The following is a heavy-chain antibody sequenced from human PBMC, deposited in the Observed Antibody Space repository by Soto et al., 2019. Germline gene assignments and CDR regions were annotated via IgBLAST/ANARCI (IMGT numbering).Heavy chain of an antibody. D-gene: IGHD4-17*01. CDR1: GFTFDDYA. Sequence: GGSLRLSCAASGFTFDDYAMHWVRQAPGKGLEWVSGISWNSGSIGYAHSVKGRFTISRDNAKNSLYLQMKSLRAEDTALYYCAKDTYGHYYYYMDVWGKGTTVTVSS. CDR2: ISWNSGSI. J-gene: IGHJ6*03. CDR3: AKDTYGHYYYYMDV. V-gene: IGHV3-9*01.